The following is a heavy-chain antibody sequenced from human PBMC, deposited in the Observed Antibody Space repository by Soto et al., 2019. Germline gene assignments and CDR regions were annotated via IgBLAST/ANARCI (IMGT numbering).Heavy chain of an antibody. CDR3: AREPATAKPEGVDF. CDR1: GYTFNDYY. V-gene: IGHV1-2*02. Sequence: ASVKVSCKASGYTFNDYYIHWVRQAPGQGLEWMGWINPNSGGTEYAPKFQGGVTMTRDTSITTAYMGLSRLRSGDTAVYYCAREPATAKPEGVDFWGQGTLVTVSS. CDR2: INPNSGGT. D-gene: IGHD1-1*01. J-gene: IGHJ4*02.